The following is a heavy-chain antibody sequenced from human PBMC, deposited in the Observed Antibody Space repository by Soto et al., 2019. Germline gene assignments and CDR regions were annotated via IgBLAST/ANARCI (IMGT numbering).Heavy chain of an antibody. CDR3: ARDLGYFSGGSCYTLSLYYYYGMDV. J-gene: IGHJ6*02. V-gene: IGHV1-18*01. CDR2: ISAYNGNT. Sequence: ASVKVSCKASGYTFTSYGISWVRQAPGQGLEWMGWISAYNGNTNYAQKLQGRVTMTTDTSTSTAYMELRSLRSDDTAVYYCARDLGYFSGGSCYTLSLYYYYGMDVWGQGTTVTVSS. CDR1: GYTFTSYG. D-gene: IGHD2-15*01.